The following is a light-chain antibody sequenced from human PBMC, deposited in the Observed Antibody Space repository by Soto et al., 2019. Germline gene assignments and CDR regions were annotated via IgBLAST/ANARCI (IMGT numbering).Light chain of an antibody. CDR2: GAS. CDR1: QSVRSTY. V-gene: IGKV3D-20*02. Sequence: EIVLTQSPGTLSLSPGDRATLSCRPSQSVRSTYLAWYQQRPGQAPRLLIYGASYRATDIPARFSGSGSGTDFTLTISSLEPEDFAVYYCQQRSNWPLTFGGGTKVEIK. CDR3: QQRSNWPLT. J-gene: IGKJ4*01.